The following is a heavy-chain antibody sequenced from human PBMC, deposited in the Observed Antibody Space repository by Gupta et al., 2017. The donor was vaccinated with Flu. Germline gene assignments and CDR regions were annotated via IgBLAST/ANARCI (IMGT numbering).Heavy chain of an antibody. Sequence: GREWMGWMNPNSGNTGYAQKFQGRVTMTRNTSISTAYMELSSLRSEDTAVYYCARGGGGEATDYYQYYYMDVWGKGTTVTVSS. CDR2: MNPNSGNT. D-gene: IGHD2-15*01. V-gene: IGHV1-8*01. J-gene: IGHJ6*03. CDR3: ARGGGGEATDYYQYYYMDV.